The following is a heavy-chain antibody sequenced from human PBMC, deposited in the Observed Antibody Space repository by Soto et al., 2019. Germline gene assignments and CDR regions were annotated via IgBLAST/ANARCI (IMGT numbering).Heavy chain of an antibody. Sequence: EVQLVESGGGLVQPGGSLRISCAASGFTFSSYWMHWVRQAPGKGLVWVSRINSDGSSTSYADSVKGRFNLSRDNAKNALYLQMNSLRAEDTAVYYCARERSCYDVWRGYQWHDGMDVWGQGTTVTVSS. V-gene: IGHV3-74*01. D-gene: IGHD3-3*01. CDR2: INSDGSST. J-gene: IGHJ6*02. CDR1: GFTFSSYW. CDR3: ARERSCYDVWRGYQWHDGMDV.